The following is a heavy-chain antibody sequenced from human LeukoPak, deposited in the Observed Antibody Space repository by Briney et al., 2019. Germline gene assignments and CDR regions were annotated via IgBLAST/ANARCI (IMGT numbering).Heavy chain of an antibody. Sequence: SETLSLTCTVSGGSISSSSYYWGWIRQPPGKGLEWIGSIYYSGSTYYNPSLKSRVTISVDTSKNQFSLKLSSVTAADTAVYYCARFWLSSGYYGGYWGQGTLVTVSS. CDR3: ARFWLSSGYYGGY. J-gene: IGHJ4*02. D-gene: IGHD3-22*01. CDR2: IYYSGST. V-gene: IGHV4-39*07. CDR1: GGSISSSSYY.